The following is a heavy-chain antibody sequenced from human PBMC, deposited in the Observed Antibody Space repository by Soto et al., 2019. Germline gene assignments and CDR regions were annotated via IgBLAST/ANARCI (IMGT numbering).Heavy chain of an antibody. V-gene: IGHV5-51*01. J-gene: IGHJ6*04. Sequence: PGEALKISCKGSGYSFTSYWIAWVRQMPGKGLEWMGIIYPGDSDTRYSPSFQGQVTISADKSISTAYLQWSSLKASDTATYYCARRTAVAVNGGYSYCMDVWGKGTTVTVSS. D-gene: IGHD5-18*01. CDR3: ARRTAVAVNGGYSYCMDV. CDR2: IYPGDSDT. CDR1: GYSFTSYW.